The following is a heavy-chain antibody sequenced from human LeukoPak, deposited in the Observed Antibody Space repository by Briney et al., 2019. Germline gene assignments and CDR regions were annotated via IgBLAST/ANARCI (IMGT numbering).Heavy chain of an antibody. Sequence: GGSLRLSCEASGFTFGSYAMYWVRQAPGKGLEWVAGIFGSGGSAHYADSAKGRFTISRDNSKNTLYLQMNSLRAEDTAVYYCAKPYYYGSGSYYADFDYWGQGTLVTVSS. CDR3: AKPYYYGSGSYYADFDY. CDR2: IFGSGGSA. V-gene: IGHV3-23*01. CDR1: GFTFGSYA. D-gene: IGHD3-10*01. J-gene: IGHJ4*02.